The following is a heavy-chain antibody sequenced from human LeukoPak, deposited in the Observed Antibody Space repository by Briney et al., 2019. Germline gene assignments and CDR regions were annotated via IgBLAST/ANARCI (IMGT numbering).Heavy chain of an antibody. CDR2: IDYRGST. D-gene: IGHD6-19*01. V-gene: IGHV4-59*08. CDR1: GASISSYS. CDR3: ARHAIAVAGPVDY. Sequence: SETLSLTCNVSGASISSYSWSWIRQPPGKGLEWMGYIDYRGSTYYNPSLKSRVTISVDTSKNQFSLKLSSVTAADTAVYYCARHAIAVAGPVDYWGQGTLVTVSS. J-gene: IGHJ4*02.